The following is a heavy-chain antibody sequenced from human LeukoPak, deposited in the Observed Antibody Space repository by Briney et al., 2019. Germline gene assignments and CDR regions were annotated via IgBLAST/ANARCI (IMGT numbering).Heavy chain of an antibody. J-gene: IGHJ4*02. Sequence: SQTLSLTCAVSGVSISSGGYSWSWIRQPPGKGLEWIGYIYHSGSTYYNPSLKSRVTISVDRSKNQFSLKLSSVTAADTAVYYCARMTTRISLFDYWGQGTLVTVSS. D-gene: IGHD4-11*01. V-gene: IGHV4-30-2*01. CDR1: GVSISSGGYS. CDR3: ARMTTRISLFDY. CDR2: IYHSGST.